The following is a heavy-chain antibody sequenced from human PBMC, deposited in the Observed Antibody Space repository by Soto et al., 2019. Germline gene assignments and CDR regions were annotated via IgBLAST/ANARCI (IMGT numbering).Heavy chain of an antibody. CDR1: GFTFSSYA. CDR2: ISYDGSNK. J-gene: IGHJ4*02. D-gene: IGHD3-10*01. Sequence: QVQLVESGGVVVQPGRSLRLSCAASGFTFSSYAMHWVRQAPGKGLERVAVISYDGSNKYYADSVKGRFTISRDNSKKTLSLQMHSLRAEDTAVYYCASRGGVGTLWFGELFPRGYYFYYWGQGTLGTVSS. V-gene: IGHV3-30-3*01. CDR3: ASRGGVGTLWFGELFPRGYYFYY.